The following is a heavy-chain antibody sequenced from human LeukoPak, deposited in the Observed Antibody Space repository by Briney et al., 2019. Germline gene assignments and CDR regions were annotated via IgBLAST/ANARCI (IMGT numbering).Heavy chain of an antibody. CDR3: ARVPAFDI. Sequence: GGSLRLSCAASGFIFKDYWMIWVRQAPGKGLEWVSYISSSGSSTYYADSVKGRFTISRDNAKNSLYLQMNSLRAEDTAVYYCARVPAFDIWGRGTMVTVSS. CDR2: ISSSGSST. CDR1: GFIFKDYW. J-gene: IGHJ3*02. V-gene: IGHV3-11*01.